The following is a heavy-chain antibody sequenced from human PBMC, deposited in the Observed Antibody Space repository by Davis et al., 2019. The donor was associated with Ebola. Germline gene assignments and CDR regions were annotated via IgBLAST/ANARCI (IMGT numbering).Heavy chain of an antibody. CDR2: MSSSSSTI. CDR3: VRDLTYGGQLGPGDY. CDR1: GFTFSSYS. V-gene: IGHV3-48*01. Sequence: GESLKISCVASGFTFSSYSMNWVRQTPGKGLEWVSYMSSSSSTIYYADSVKGRFTISRDNAKNSLYLQMNTLRAEDTAVYYCVRDLTYGGQLGPGDYWGQGTLVTVSS. J-gene: IGHJ4*02. D-gene: IGHD4/OR15-4a*01.